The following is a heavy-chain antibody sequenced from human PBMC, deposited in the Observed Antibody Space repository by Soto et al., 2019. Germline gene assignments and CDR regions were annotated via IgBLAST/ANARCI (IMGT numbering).Heavy chain of an antibody. CDR1: GGSIISNYW. Sequence: PSETLSLTCAVSGGSIISNYWWAWIRQSPGEGLVWIGSIYHSGTTYYNPSLESRVIISVDTSDSRFSLKVNSMTAADTAVYYCAGYRREAVAGYTLDNWGQGILVTVSS. D-gene: IGHD6-13*01. CDR2: IYHSGTT. J-gene: IGHJ4*02. V-gene: IGHV4-38-2*01. CDR3: AGYRREAVAGYTLDN.